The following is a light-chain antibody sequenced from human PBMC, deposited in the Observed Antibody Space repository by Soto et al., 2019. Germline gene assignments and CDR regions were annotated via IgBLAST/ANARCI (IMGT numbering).Light chain of an antibody. Sequence: DILMTQSPSTLSGSVGDRVTITCRSSQTISSWLAWYQQKPGKAPKLLIYKASTLKSGAPSRFSGSGSGTEFTLTISSLQPDDFATYYCQHYNSYSEAFGQGTKVDIK. J-gene: IGKJ1*01. V-gene: IGKV1-5*03. CDR2: KAS. CDR3: QHYNSYSEA. CDR1: QTISSW.